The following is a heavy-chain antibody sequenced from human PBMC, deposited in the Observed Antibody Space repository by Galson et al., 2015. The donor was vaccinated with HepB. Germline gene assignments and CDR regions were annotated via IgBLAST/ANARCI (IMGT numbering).Heavy chain of an antibody. D-gene: IGHD3-16*02. J-gene: IGHJ4*02. V-gene: IGHV3-15*01. CDR2: IKSKTDGGTT. CDR3: TSSFYDYVWGSYRNFDY. CDR1: GFTFSNAW. Sequence: SLRLSCAASGFTFSNAWMSWVRQAPGKGLEWVGRIKSKTDGGTTDYAAPVKGRFTISRDDSKNTLYLQMNSLKTEDTAVYYCTSSFYDYVWGSYRNFDYWGQGTLVTVSS.